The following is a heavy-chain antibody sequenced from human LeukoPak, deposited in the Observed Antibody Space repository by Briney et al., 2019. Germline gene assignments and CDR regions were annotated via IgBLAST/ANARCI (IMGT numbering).Heavy chain of an antibody. CDR1: GGSISSHY. V-gene: IGHV4-59*11. J-gene: IGHJ4*02. D-gene: IGHD3-22*01. CDR3: ARRSGVLDSRDSRYYFNH. Sequence: PSETLSLTCIVSGGSISSHYWSWIRQPPGKGLEYIGYIYYSGSTDYNPSLKSRVTISLDTSKNQFSLNLSSVTAADTAVYYCARRSGVLDSRDSRYYFNHWGQGTLVTVPS. CDR2: IYYSGST.